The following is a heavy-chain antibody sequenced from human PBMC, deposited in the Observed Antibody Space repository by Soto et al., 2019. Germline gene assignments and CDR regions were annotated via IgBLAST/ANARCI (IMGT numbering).Heavy chain of an antibody. CDR1: GGSICSYY. CDR2: SYYSGRT. J-gene: IGHJ6*02. Sequence: LSFTWTVSGGSICSYYWTWIRQPTGKGLEWIGYSYYSGRTNYNPSIQSRVTISVDTSNNRLSLKLSSVTAAETAVYYCACAFFDADFYYYALDVWGQGTTVTVSS. D-gene: IGHD3-3*01. V-gene: IGHV4-59*01. CDR3: ACAFFDADFYYYALDV.